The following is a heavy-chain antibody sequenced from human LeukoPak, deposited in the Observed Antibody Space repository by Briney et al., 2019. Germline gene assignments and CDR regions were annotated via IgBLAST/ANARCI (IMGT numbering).Heavy chain of an antibody. CDR2: ISSSSSYI. CDR1: GFTFSSYS. V-gene: IGHV3-21*01. D-gene: IGHD2/OR15-2a*01. CDR3: AKDGTSYYYIYY. J-gene: IGHJ4*02. Sequence: PGRSLRLSCAASGFTFSSYSMDWVRQAPGKGLEWVSSISSSSSYIYYADSVKGRFTVSRDDSKNTLYLQMNSLRGDDTAVYYCAKDGTSYYYIYYWGQGTLVTVSS.